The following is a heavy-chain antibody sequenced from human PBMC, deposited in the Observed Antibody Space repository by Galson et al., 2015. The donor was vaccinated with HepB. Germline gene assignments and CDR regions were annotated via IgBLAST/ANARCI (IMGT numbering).Heavy chain of an antibody. V-gene: IGHV4-39*07. CDR2: FNSGNT. CDR3: AKNPPGGDYFYQGMDV. J-gene: IGHJ6*02. D-gene: IGHD3-16*01. Sequence: LSLTCRVSGGSISNSDYFWAWIRQPPGGGLEWIGSFNSGNTFYNPSLKSRVTISTDTSKSQISLKLSSVTAADTAIYYCAKNPPGGDYFYQGMDVWGQGTTVTVSS. CDR1: GGSISNSDYF.